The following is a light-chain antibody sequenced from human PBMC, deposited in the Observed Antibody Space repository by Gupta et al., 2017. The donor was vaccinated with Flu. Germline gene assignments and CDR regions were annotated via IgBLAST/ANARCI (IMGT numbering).Light chain of an antibody. CDR2: GAS. CDR1: QSVSSSY. J-gene: IGKJ3*01. V-gene: IGKV3-20*01. CDR3: QQYGSSPFT. Sequence: ERDTRSCRDSQSVSSSYLAWYKQKPGQAPRLLIYGASSRATGIPDRFSGSGSGTDFTLTISRLEPEDFAVYYCQQYGSSPFTFGPGTKVDIK.